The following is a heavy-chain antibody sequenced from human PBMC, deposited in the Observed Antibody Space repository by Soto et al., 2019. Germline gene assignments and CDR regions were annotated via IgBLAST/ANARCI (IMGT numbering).Heavy chain of an antibody. Sequence: EVQLVQSGAEVKKPGESLKISCKGSGYSFPSYWIGWVRQMPGKGREWMGIVYPVDSDTRYSPSFQVQVTISADKSISTAYLQLSSLKASDTAMYYCARLSGGNNCVCYKFDYWGQGTLVTVSS. J-gene: IGHJ4*02. CDR1: GYSFPSYW. CDR2: VYPVDSDT. V-gene: IGHV5-51*01. CDR3: ARLSGGNNCVCYKFDY. D-gene: IGHD2-8*01.